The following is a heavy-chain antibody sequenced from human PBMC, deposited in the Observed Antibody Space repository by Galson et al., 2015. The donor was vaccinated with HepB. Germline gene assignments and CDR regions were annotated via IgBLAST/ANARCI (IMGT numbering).Heavy chain of an antibody. J-gene: IGHJ5*02. Sequence: SLRLSCAASGFTFSSYGMHWVRQAPGKGLEWVAVIWYDGSNKYYADSVKGRFTISRDNSKNTLCLQMNSLRAEDTAVYYCARDSRGSSPWFDPWGQGTLVTVSS. CDR3: ARDSRGSSPWFDP. CDR1: GFTFSSYG. CDR2: IWYDGSNK. V-gene: IGHV3-33*01.